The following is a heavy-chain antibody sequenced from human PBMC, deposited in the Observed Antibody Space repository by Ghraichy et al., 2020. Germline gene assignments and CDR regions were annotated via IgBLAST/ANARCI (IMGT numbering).Heavy chain of an antibody. V-gene: IGHV4-34*01. CDR3: ARGLGLGLLGHRPLDY. D-gene: IGHD3/OR15-3a*01. CDR1: GGSFSGYY. CDR2: SNHSGST. Sequence: SETLSLTCAVYGGSFSGYYWSWIRQPPGKGLEWIGESNHSGSTNYNPSLKSRVTISVDTSKNQFSLKLSSVTAADTAVYYCARGLGLGLLGHRPLDYWGQGTLVTVSS. J-gene: IGHJ4*02.